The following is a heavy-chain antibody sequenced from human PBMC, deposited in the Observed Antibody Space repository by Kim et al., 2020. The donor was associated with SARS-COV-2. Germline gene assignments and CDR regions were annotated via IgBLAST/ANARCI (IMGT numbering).Heavy chain of an antibody. V-gene: IGHV3-9*01. Sequence: GGSLRLSCAASGFTFDDYAMHWVRQAPGKGLEWVSGISWNSGSIGYADSVKGRFTISRDNAKNSLYLQMNSLRAEDTALYYCAKGDIAVAGTSVFAHWGQGTLVTVSS. CDR1: GFTFDDYA. CDR3: AKGDIAVAGTSVFAH. CDR2: ISWNSGSI. D-gene: IGHD6-19*01. J-gene: IGHJ4*02.